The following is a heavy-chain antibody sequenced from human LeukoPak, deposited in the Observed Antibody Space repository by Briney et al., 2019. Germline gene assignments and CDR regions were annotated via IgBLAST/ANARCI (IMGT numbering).Heavy chain of an antibody. J-gene: IGHJ4*02. CDR3: ARGGAARPDY. CDR2: INWNGGST. V-gene: IGHV3-20*04. Sequence: GGSLRLSCAASGFTFDDYGMSWVRQAPGKGLEWVSGINWNGGSTGYADSVKGRFTISRDNAKNSLYLQMSSLTVDDAAVYYCARGGAARPDYWGQGTLVTVSS. D-gene: IGHD6-6*01. CDR1: GFTFDDYG.